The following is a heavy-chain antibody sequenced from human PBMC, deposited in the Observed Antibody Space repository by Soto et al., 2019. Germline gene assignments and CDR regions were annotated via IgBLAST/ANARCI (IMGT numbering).Heavy chain of an antibody. CDR2: IYYSGST. Sequence: SETLSLTCTVSGGSISSGGYYWSWIRQHPGKGLEWIGYIYYSGSTYYNPSLKSRVTISVDTSKNQFSLKLSSVTAADTAVYYCARGFHDYSNYFDYWGQGTLVTVS. CDR1: GGSISSGGYY. J-gene: IGHJ4*02. D-gene: IGHD4-4*01. CDR3: ARGFHDYSNYFDY. V-gene: IGHV4-31*03.